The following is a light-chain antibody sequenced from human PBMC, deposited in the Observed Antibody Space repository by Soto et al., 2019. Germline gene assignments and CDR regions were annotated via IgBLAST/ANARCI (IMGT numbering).Light chain of an antibody. V-gene: IGLV2-14*01. J-gene: IGLJ2*01. CDR3: SSYTSNSNIVL. CDR2: DVS. CDR1: SSDVGGYNY. Sequence: QSALTQPASVSGSPGQSITISCTGSSSDVGGYNYVSWYQQHPDKAPKLMISDVSNRPSGVSNRFSGSKSGDTASLTISGLQAEDEADYYCSSYTSNSNIVLFGGGTKLTVL.